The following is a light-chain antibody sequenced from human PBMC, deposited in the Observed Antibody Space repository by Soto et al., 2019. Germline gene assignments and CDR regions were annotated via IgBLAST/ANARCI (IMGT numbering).Light chain of an antibody. CDR2: EVN. CDR3: SSYAGSSNV. J-gene: IGLJ1*01. V-gene: IGLV2-8*01. Sequence: QSELTQPPSASGSPGQSVAISCTGTSSDVGGYNYVSWYQQHPGKAPKLMIYEVNKRPSGVPDRFSGSKSGNTASLTVSGLQAEDEADYYCSSYAGSSNVFGTGTKLTVL. CDR1: SSDVGGYNY.